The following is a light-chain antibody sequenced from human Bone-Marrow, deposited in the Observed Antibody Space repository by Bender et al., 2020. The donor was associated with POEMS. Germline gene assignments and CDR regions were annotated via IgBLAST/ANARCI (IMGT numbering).Light chain of an antibody. CDR2: QDT. J-gene: IGLJ2*01. CDR3: QAWETYSVI. V-gene: IGLV3-1*01. Sequence: SYEVTQPPSVSVSPGQTASITCSGDDLGDKYVAWYQQKPGQSPVLVIYQDTKRPSGIPERFSGSNSGNTATLTISGTQAMDEADYYCQAWETYSVIFGGGTQLTVL. CDR1: DLGDKY.